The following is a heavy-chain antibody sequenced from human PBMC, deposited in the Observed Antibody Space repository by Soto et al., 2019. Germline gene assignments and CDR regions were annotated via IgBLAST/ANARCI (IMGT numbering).Heavy chain of an antibody. V-gene: IGHV3-23*01. D-gene: IGHD2-2*01. CDR1: GFTFSSYA. CDR2: ISGSGGST. Sequence: GGSLRLSCAASGFTFSSYAMSWVRQAPGKGLEWVSAISGSGGSTYYADSVKGRFTISRDNSKNTLYLQMNSLRAEDTAVYYYAKDLLHCSSTSCYACFDYWGQGTLVTVSS. J-gene: IGHJ4*02. CDR3: AKDLLHCSSTSCYACFDY.